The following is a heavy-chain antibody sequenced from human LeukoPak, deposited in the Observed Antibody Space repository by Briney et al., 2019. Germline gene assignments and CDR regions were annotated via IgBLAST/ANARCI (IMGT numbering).Heavy chain of an antibody. D-gene: IGHD3-10*01. CDR1: GFTFSTYS. CDR2: ISSSSDRI. V-gene: IGHV3-48*02. Sequence: GGSLRLSCAASGFTFSTYSMNWVRQAPGKGLEWLSYISSSSDRILYADSVKGRFTISRDNAKNSLYLQMTSLRDEDTAVYYCARVPRGADNWFDPWGQGTLVTVSS. J-gene: IGHJ5*02. CDR3: ARVPRGADNWFDP.